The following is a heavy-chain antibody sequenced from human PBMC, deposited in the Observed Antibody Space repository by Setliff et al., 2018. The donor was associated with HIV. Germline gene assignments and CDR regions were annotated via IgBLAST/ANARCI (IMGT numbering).Heavy chain of an antibody. V-gene: IGHV1-2*02. Sequence: ASVRVSCKASGYSFTDYYIHWVRQAPGQGLEWMGWINPKSDGTNYAQKFQGRVTMTRDTSISTAYMELSRLRSDDTAVYYCARDYYDSSGYTFFPGLPDYWGQGTLVTVSS. D-gene: IGHD3-22*01. J-gene: IGHJ4*02. CDR3: ARDYYDSSGYTFFPGLPDY. CDR2: INPKSDGT. CDR1: GYSFTDYY.